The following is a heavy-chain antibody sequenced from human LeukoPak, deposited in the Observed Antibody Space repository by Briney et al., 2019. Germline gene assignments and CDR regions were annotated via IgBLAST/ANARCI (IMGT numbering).Heavy chain of an antibody. V-gene: IGHV3-74*01. J-gene: IGHJ4*02. CDR1: GFTFSRYW. D-gene: IGHD3-22*01. Sequence: GGSLRLSCAASGFTFSRYWMHWVRQAPGKGLVWVSRINSDGSSISYADSVKGRFTISRDDAKNTLYLQMNSLRAEDTAVYYCARARYDSSGTYCFDYWGQGTLVTVSS. CDR2: INSDGSSI. CDR3: ARARYDSSGTYCFDY.